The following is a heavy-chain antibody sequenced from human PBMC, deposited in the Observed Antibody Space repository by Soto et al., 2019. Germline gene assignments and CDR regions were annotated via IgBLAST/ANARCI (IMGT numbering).Heavy chain of an antibody. D-gene: IGHD6-19*01. CDR1: GYTFTSYG. J-gene: IGHJ5*02. CDR3: AREMTGYSSGWYFGWFDP. V-gene: IGHV1-18*01. Sequence: QVQLVQSGAEVKKPGSSVKVSCKASGYTFTSYGISWVRQAPGQGLEWMGWISAYNGNTNYAQKLQGRVTMTTDTSTSTAYMELSSLRSDDTAVYYGAREMTGYSSGWYFGWFDPWGQGTLVTVS. CDR2: ISAYNGNT.